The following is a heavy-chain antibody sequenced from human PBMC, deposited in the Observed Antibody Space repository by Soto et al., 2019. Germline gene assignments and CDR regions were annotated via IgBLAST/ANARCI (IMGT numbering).Heavy chain of an antibody. CDR3: ARVDRKYSSSSPSRY. V-gene: IGHV1-18*01. J-gene: IGHJ4*02. Sequence: QVQLVQSGAEVKKPGASVKVSCKASGYTFTSYGISWVRQAPGQGLEWMGWISAYNGNTNYAQKLQGRVTMTTDTSTSTAYMELRSLRSDDTAVYYSARVDRKYSSSSPSRYWGQGTLVTVSS. CDR1: GYTFTSYG. D-gene: IGHD6-13*01. CDR2: ISAYNGNT.